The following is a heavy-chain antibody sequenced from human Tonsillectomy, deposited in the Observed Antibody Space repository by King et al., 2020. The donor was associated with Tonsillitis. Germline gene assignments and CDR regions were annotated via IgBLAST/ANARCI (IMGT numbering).Heavy chain of an antibody. CDR2: IQSGGTT. D-gene: IGHD1-14*01. CDR3: ARGPNRDP. CDR1: GITVSGNY. J-gene: IGHJ5*02. V-gene: IGHV3-66*01. Sequence: VQLVESGGGLVEPGGSLRLSCAVSGITVSGNYMNWVRQAPGKGLEWVSIIQSGGTTYYADSVKGRFTISRDNSKNTVFLQMNSLRGEDTAVYYCARGPNRDPWGQGTLVSVSS.